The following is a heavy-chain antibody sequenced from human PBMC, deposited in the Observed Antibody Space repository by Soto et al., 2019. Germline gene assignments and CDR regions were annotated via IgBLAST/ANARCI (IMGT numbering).Heavy chain of an antibody. J-gene: IGHJ4*02. CDR1: GYKVSTWHNFTSYW. CDR2: IYPGDSDT. CDR3: ARHGVGDILTGQPDY. D-gene: IGHD3-9*01. Sequence: GESLKISCMGSGYKVSTWHNFTSYWIAWVRQMPGEGLEWMGIIYPGDSDTRYSPSFQGQVTISADKSISTAYLQWSSLKASDTAMYYCARHGVGDILTGQPDYWGQGTLVPVSS. V-gene: IGHV5-51*01.